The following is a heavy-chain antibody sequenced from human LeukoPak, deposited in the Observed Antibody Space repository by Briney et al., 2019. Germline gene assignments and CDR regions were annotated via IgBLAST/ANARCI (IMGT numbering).Heavy chain of an antibody. Sequence: SETLSLTCTISAASISSSNHHWGWIRQSPGKGLERIGSIYSGRTFYYNPSLNSRVTISVVTSDQFTLQLNSVTAADTAVYYCVRHDGRGGATMGAFDSWGQGSLVTVSS. V-gene: IGHV4-39*01. J-gene: IGHJ5*01. CDR1: AASISSSNHH. CDR3: VRHDGRGGATMGAFDS. CDR2: IYSGRTF. D-gene: IGHD5-12*01.